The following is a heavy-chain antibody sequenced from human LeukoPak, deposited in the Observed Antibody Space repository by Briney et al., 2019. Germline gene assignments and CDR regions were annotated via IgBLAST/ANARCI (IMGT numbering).Heavy chain of an antibody. CDR1: GGSISSSGKY. CDR2: MFNSRTT. V-gene: IGHV4-39*07. J-gene: IGHJ6*03. CDR3: ATNGYYCIDV. D-gene: IGHD2-8*01. Sequence: SETLSLTCTVSGGSISSSGKYGAWIRQPPGKGLEWMGSMFNSRTTYYNPSLKSRVTISVDTSKNQFSLKLSSVTAADTAIYYCATNGYYCIDVWGKGTTVTVSS.